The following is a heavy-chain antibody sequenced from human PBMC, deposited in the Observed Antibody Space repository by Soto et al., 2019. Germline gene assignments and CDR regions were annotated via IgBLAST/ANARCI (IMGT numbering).Heavy chain of an antibody. J-gene: IGHJ6*02. Sequence: GGSLRLSCAASGFTFSSYAMHGVRQAPGKGLEWVAVISYDGSNKYYADSVKGRFTISRDNSKNTLYLQMNSLRAEDTAVYYCAREMPHYDCWSGYYYYYYGMDVWGQGTTVTVSS. CDR1: GFTFSSYA. CDR3: AREMPHYDCWSGYYYYYYGMDV. CDR2: ISYDGSNK. D-gene: IGHD3-3*01. V-gene: IGHV3-30-3*01.